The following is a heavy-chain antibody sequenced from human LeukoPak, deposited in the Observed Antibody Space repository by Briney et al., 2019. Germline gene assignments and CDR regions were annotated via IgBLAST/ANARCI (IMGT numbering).Heavy chain of an antibody. V-gene: IGHV4-59*01. J-gene: IGHJ3*02. CDR3: ARPGIVGATLAFDI. D-gene: IGHD1-26*01. CDR2: IYYSGST. CDR1: GGSISSYY. Sequence: SETLSLTCTVSGGSISSYYWSWIRQPPGKGLEWIGYIYYSGSTNYNPSLKSRVTISVDTSKNQFSLKLSSVTAADTAVYYCARPGIVGATLAFDIWGQGTMVTVSS.